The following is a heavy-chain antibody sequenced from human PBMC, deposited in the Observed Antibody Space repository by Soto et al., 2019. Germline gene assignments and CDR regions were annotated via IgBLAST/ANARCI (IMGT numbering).Heavy chain of an antibody. Sequence: GGSLRLSCGASGFIFTRYWMHWVRQAPGKGLVWVSRLQSDGSTTRYADSVKGRFTISRDNAKNTLYLQMNSLRAEDTGVYYCARQLPTAIRGGSYYSYGMDVWGQGTTVTVSS. J-gene: IGHJ6*02. CDR2: LQSDGSTT. CDR1: GFIFTRYW. V-gene: IGHV3-74*01. CDR3: ARQLPTAIRGGSYYSYGMDV. D-gene: IGHD2-2*02.